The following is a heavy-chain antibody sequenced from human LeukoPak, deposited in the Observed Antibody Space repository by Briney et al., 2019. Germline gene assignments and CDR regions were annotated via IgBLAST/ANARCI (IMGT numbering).Heavy chain of an antibody. CDR1: GGSFSGYY. Sequence: SETLSLTCAVYGGSFSGYYWSWIRQPPGKGLEWIGEINHSGSTNYNPSLKSRVTISVDTSKNQFSLKLSSVTAADTAVYYCARGPGYFPYYYYYYGMDVCGQGTTVTVSS. V-gene: IGHV4-34*01. CDR3: ARGPGYFPYYYYYYGMDV. J-gene: IGHJ6*02. CDR2: INHSGST. D-gene: IGHD6-13*01.